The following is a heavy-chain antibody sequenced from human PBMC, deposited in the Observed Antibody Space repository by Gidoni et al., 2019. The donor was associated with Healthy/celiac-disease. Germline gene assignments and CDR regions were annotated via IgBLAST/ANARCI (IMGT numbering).Heavy chain of an antibody. J-gene: IGHJ4*02. CDR3: ARDGSVAAAGSDY. CDR2: IKQDGSEK. CDR1: GFTCSSYW. V-gene: IGHV3-7*04. Sequence: EVQLVESGGGLVQPGGSLRLSCAASGFTCSSYWMSWVRQAPGKGLEWVANIKQDGSEKYYVDSVKGRFTISRDNAKNSLYLQMNSLRAEDTAVYYCARDGSVAAAGSDYWGQGTLVTVSS. D-gene: IGHD6-13*01.